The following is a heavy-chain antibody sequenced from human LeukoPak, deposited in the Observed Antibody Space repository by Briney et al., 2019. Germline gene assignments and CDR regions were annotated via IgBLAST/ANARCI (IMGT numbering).Heavy chain of an antibody. CDR2: ISSSSSYI. D-gene: IGHD3-10*01. Sequence: PGGSLRLSCAASGFTFSSYSMNWVRQAPGKGLEWVSSISSSSSYIHYADSVKGRFTISRDNAKNSLYLQMNSLRAEDTAVYYCARAGGSNWFDPWGQGTLVTVSS. CDR3: ARAGGSNWFDP. V-gene: IGHV3-21*01. CDR1: GFTFSSYS. J-gene: IGHJ5*02.